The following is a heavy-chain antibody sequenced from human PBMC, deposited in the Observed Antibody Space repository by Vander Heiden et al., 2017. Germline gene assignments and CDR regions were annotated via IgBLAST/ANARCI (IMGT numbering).Heavy chain of an antibody. D-gene: IGHD6-6*01. CDR3: ARESLSSLDY. CDR1: GYTFPTYY. Sequence: QVQLVQSGAEVKKPGASLKVSCKASGYTFPTYYIHLVRRAPGQGLEWVGVINPSGGGTNYAQKFQGRVTMTRDTSTSTVYMELSSLISGDTAVYFCARESLSSLDYWGQGTLVTVSS. CDR2: INPSGGGT. V-gene: IGHV1-46*01. J-gene: IGHJ4*02.